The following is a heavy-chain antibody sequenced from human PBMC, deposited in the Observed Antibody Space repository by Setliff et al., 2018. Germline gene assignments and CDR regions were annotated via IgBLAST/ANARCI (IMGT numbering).Heavy chain of an antibody. J-gene: IGHJ3*01. CDR2: ISSYNDIT. Sequence: ASVKVSCRASGYILNSYGISWVRQAPGQGLEWMGWISSYNDITNYAQRFQGRVTLTTDMSTSAAYMELRSLGSDDTAVYYCAISTLSICSGGTCPNVFDVWGQGTMVTVSS. D-gene: IGHD2-15*01. CDR1: GYILNSYG. CDR3: AISTLSICSGGTCPNVFDV. V-gene: IGHV1-18*01.